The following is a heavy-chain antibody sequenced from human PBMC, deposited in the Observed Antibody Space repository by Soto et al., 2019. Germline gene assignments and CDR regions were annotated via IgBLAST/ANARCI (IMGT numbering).Heavy chain of an antibody. D-gene: IGHD3-10*01. J-gene: IGHJ5*02. V-gene: IGHV1-18*01. CDR3: AREREELLWFGEIHNWFDP. CDR1: GYTFTSYG. Sequence: VSVKVSCKASGYTFTSYGISWVRQAPGQGLEWMGWISAYNGNTNYAQKLQGRVTMTTDTSTSTAYMELRSLRSDDTAVYYCAREREELLWFGEIHNWFDPWGQGTLVTVSS. CDR2: ISAYNGNT.